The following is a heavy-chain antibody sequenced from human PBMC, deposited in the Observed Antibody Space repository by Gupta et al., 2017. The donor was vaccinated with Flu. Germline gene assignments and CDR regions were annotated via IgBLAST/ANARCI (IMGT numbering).Heavy chain of an antibody. D-gene: IGHD3-10*01. J-gene: IGHJ4*02. CDR3: ARGGENFFDY. Sequence: QVQLVESGGDVVQPGQSLRLSCAASGFNFHRFGMHWVRQPPGKGLEWVAVIWFDGTKTYYEDSVKGRFTISRDNSKNTLFLQMDNLRANDTAVYYCARGGENFFDYWGQGNLVIVSS. V-gene: IGHV3-33*01. CDR2: IWFDGTKT. CDR1: GFNFHRFG.